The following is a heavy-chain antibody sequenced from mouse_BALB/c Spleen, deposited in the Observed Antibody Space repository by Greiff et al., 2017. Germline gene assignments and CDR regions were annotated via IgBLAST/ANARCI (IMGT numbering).Heavy chain of an antibody. V-gene: IGHV1S81*02. J-gene: IGHJ1*01. D-gene: IGHD1-1*01. CDR3: ARAGYYGSSWYFDV. Sequence: VQLQQPGAELVKPGASVKLSCKASGYTFTSYWMHWVKQRPGQGLEWIGEINPSNGRTNYNEKFKSKATLTVDKSSSTAYMQLSSLTSEDSAVYYCARAGYYGSSWYFDVWGAGTTVTVSS. CDR1: GYTFTSYW. CDR2: INPSNGRT.